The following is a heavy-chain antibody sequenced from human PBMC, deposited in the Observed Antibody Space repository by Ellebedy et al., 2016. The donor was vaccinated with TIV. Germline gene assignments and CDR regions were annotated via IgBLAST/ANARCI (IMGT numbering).Heavy chain of an antibody. CDR3: ARDLGSEYCGGDCINK. Sequence: AASVKVSCKASGGTFSSYAISWVRQAPGQGLEWMGRIIPILGIANYARKFQGRVTITADKSTSTAYMELSSLRSEDTAVYYCARDLGSEYCGGDCINKWGQGTLVTVSS. D-gene: IGHD2-21*02. CDR1: GGTFSSYA. J-gene: IGHJ4*02. V-gene: IGHV1-69*04. CDR2: IIPILGIA.